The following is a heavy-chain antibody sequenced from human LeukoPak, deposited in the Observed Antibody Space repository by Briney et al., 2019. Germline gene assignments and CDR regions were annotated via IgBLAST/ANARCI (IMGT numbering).Heavy chain of an antibody. CDR1: GGSISSSSYY. D-gene: IGHD6-25*01. CDR3: ARHGLLSAAAAHFDY. CDR2: IYYSGST. J-gene: IGHJ4*02. V-gene: IGHV4-39*01. Sequence: SETLSLTCTVSGGSISSSSYYWGWIRQPPGKGLEWIGSIYYSGSTYYNPSLKSRVTLSVDTSKNQFSLKLTSVTAADTAVYYCARHGLLSAAAAHFDYWGQGTLVTVSS.